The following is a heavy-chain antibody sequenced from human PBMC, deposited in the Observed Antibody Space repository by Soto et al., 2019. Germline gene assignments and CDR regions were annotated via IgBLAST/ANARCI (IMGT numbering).Heavy chain of an antibody. CDR3: ASQGNSGSYTNFDY. D-gene: IGHD3-10*01. CDR1: GGSISSSNYY. J-gene: IGHJ4*02. Sequence: QLQLQESGPGLVKPSETLSLTCTVSGGSISSSNYYWGWIRQPPGKGLEWIGSIYYSESTYYNPCLKTRVSIFVDTSKSHFSLKLSAVTVADTAVYYCASQGNSGSYTNFDYWGQGTLGTVSS. CDR2: IYYSEST. V-gene: IGHV4-39*01.